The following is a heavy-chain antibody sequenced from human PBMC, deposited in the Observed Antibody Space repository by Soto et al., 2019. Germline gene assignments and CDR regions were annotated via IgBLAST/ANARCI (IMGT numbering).Heavy chain of an antibody. V-gene: IGHV3-48*01. CDR2: ISSSSSTI. CDR1: RFTFSNYS. D-gene: IGHD2-15*01. J-gene: IGHJ3*02. CDR3: ARDMEVGLVVVAASDRPDAFDI. Sequence: GGSLRLSCAASRFTFSNYSMNWVRQAPGKGLEWVSFISSSSSTIYYADSVKGRFTISRDNAKNSLYLQMNSLRAEDTAVYYCARDMEVGLVVVAASDRPDAFDIWGQGTMVTVSS.